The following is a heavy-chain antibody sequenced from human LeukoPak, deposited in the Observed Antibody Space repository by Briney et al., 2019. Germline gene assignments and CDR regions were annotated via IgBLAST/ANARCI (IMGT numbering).Heavy chain of an antibody. CDR2: VYHSGST. CDR1: GDSVSSYY. CDR3: ARARLAMSDVFDS. J-gene: IGHJ4*02. Sequence: PSETLSLTCSVSGDSVSSYYWIWIRQPPGKGLEWIAYVYHSGSTNYNPSLNSRVTISLDTSKKQFSLKLTSVPAADTAVYYCARARLAMSDVFDSWGQGTLVTVSS. V-gene: IGHV4-59*02. D-gene: IGHD2-21*01.